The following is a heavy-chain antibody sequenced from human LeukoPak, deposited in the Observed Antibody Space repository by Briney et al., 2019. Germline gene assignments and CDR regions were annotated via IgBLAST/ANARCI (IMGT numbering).Heavy chain of an antibody. CDR1: GFTFEDFA. CDR3: GSSAPRIVGASKGLSD. Sequence: GGSLRLSCAASGFTFEDFAMQWVRKTPGKGLEWVSGISWYSDNIGSAVSVMGRFTISRDNAKNTLYLQMNSLRAEDTAVYYCGSSAPRIVGASKGLSDWGQGTLVTVSS. D-gene: IGHD1-26*01. J-gene: IGHJ4*02. CDR2: ISWYSDNI. V-gene: IGHV3-9*01.